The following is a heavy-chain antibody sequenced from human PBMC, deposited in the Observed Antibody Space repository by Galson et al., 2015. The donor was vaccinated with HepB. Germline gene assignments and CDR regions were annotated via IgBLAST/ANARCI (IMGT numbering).Heavy chain of an antibody. CDR2: ITNKTNNYTT. V-gene: IGHV3-73*01. Sequence: SLRLSCAASELSFSESTMQWVRQAPGRGLEWIGLITNKTNNYTTVYAASVRGRFTISREDSKDTSFRQMNSLKIEDTAVYYCGGGGGYWGQGTLVTVSP. D-gene: IGHD3-16*01. CDR1: ELSFSEST. CDR3: GGGGGY. J-gene: IGHJ4*02.